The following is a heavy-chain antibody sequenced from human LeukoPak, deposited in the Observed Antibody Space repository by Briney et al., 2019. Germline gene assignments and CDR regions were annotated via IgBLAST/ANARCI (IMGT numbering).Heavy chain of an antibody. CDR1: GYTFTGYY. D-gene: IGHD2-15*01. CDR3: ALGEDVIVVVVAAKEDAFDI. V-gene: IGHV1-2*06. Sequence: ASVKASCKASGYTFTGYYMHWVRQAPGQGLEWMGRINPNSGGTNYAQKFQGRVTMTRDTSISTAYMELSRLRSDDTAVYYCALGEDVIVVVVAAKEDAFDIWGQGTMVTVSS. CDR2: INPNSGGT. J-gene: IGHJ3*02.